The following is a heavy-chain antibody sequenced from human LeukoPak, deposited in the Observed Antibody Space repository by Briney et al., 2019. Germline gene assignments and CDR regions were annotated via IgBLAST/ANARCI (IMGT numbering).Heavy chain of an antibody. Sequence: SETLSLTCTVSGDXISSYYCSWIRQPAGRGLEWIGRISASGRTNYNPSLKSRVTLSLDTSKNQFSLRLSSVTAADTAVYYCARDTGRYSSGWTYYFDYWGQGTLVTVSS. CDR2: ISASGRT. J-gene: IGHJ4*02. CDR3: ARDTGRYSSGWTYYFDY. CDR1: GDXISSYY. V-gene: IGHV4-4*07. D-gene: IGHD6-19*01.